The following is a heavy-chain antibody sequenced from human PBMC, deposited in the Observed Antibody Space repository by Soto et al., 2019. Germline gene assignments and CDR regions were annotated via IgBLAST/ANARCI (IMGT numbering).Heavy chain of an antibody. V-gene: IGHV3-30*18. CDR1: GFTFSSYA. CDR3: GKDLHHSSGYFFTVRLNAMDV. J-gene: IGHJ6*01. D-gene: IGHD3-22*01. CDR2: MSYDGTNE. Sequence: GGSMRLSCAASGFTFSSYAMQWVRQAPGKGLEWVALMSYDGTNEYYADSVKGRFTISRDNSKNMLFLQINSLRAEDTAVYYCGKDLHHSSGYFFTVRLNAMDVWGQGTTVTVSS.